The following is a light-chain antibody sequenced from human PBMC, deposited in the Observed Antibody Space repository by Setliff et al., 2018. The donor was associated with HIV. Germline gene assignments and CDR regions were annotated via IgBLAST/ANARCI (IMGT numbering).Light chain of an antibody. CDR3: SSYINTFI. Sequence: QSALAQPASVSGSPGQSITLSCTGTTSDIGAYTYVSWYRQHPGKAPQLIIYDVDKRPSGVSHRFSGSKSGNTASLTISGLQAEDEADHFCSSYINTFIFGGGTKVTVL. CDR1: TSDIGAYTY. CDR2: DVD. V-gene: IGLV2-14*03. J-gene: IGLJ1*01.